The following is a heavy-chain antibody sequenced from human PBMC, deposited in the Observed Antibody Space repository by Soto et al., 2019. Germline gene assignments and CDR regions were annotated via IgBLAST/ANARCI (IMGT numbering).Heavy chain of an antibody. CDR2: ISYDGSNK. V-gene: IGHV3-30-3*01. D-gene: IGHD6-13*01. Sequence: GGSLRLSCAASGFTFSSYAMHWVRQAPGKGLEWVAVISYDGSNKYYADSVKGRFTISRDNSKNTLYLQMNSLRADDTPVYYCARDWGIAAAAFHFDYWGQGTLVTVSS. CDR3: ARDWGIAAAAFHFDY. CDR1: GFTFSSYA. J-gene: IGHJ4*02.